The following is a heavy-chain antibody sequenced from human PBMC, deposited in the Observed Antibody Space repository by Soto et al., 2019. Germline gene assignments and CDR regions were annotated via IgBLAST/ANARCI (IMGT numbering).Heavy chain of an antibody. CDR2: ISPDGKNT. J-gene: IGHJ4*02. CDR1: GFSFNDYP. CDR3: ARAGLLRGCVSTGLDW. D-gene: IGHD2-21*02. V-gene: IGHV3-30*04. Sequence: QVQLVESGGGVVQPRRSLRLSCAASGFSFNDYPLCWVRQAPGKGLEWLAFISPDGKNTFYADSVKGRFTISRDNSRNSLYLQMNSLKIEDAALYFWARAGLLRGCVSTGLDWWGQGPLVTVSS.